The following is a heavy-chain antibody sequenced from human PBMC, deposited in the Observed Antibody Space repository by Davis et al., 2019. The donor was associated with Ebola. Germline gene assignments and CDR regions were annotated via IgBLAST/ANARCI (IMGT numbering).Heavy chain of an antibody. D-gene: IGHD3-10*01. CDR2: ISASGGAT. V-gene: IGHV3-23*01. J-gene: IGHJ4*02. CDR1: GFLFSSYA. CDR3: AKDLTSYYGSGDFFDY. Sequence: PGGSLRLSCAASGFLFSSYAMSWVRQAPGRGLEWFSIISASGGATFYAGSVKGRIVMSRDNSNDTLYLRMNNLRAEDTAIYYCAKDLTSYYGSGDFFDYWGQGILVTVSS.